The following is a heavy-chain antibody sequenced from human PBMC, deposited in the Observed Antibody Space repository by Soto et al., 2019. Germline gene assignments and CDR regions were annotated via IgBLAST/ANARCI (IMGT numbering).Heavy chain of an antibody. V-gene: IGHV3-23*01. CDR2: LSRGGSST. CDR3: ARDGQYRTDGFDI. CDR1: GFTYSSHG. J-gene: IGHJ3*02. D-gene: IGHD5-12*01. Sequence: PGGSLSLSCAASGFTYSSHGMSWVRQAPGKGLEWIAGLSRGGSSTYYADSVKGRFTISRDNSKNTLDLIMNSLRVEDTALYYCARDGQYRTDGFDIWGQGTMVTVSS.